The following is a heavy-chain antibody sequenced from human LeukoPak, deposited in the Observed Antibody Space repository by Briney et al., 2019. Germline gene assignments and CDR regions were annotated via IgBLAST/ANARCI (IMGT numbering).Heavy chain of an antibody. Sequence: GGSLRLSCAASGFTFDDYAMHWGRQAAGKGLEWVSGISWNRGSIGYADSVKGRFNISRDNAKYSLYMQMYRLRAEETALYYCAKDIGLWFGGSPWKGFETWGQGTLVTVSS. D-gene: IGHD3-10*01. V-gene: IGHV3-9*01. CDR1: GFTFDDYA. CDR3: AKDIGLWFGGSPWKGFET. CDR2: ISWNRGSI. J-gene: IGHJ5*02.